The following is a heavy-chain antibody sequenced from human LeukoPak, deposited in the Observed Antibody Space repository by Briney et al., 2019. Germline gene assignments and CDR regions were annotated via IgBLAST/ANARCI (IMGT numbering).Heavy chain of an antibody. Sequence: SGTLSLTCTVSGYSISSGYYWGWIRQPPGKGPEWIGSIYHSGSTYYNPSLKSRVTISVDTSKNQFSLKLSSVTAADTAVYYCASADRTIFGVVIFAFDIWGQGTMVTVSS. CDR2: IYHSGST. D-gene: IGHD3-3*01. CDR3: ASADRTIFGVVIFAFDI. V-gene: IGHV4-38-2*02. J-gene: IGHJ3*02. CDR1: GYSISSGYY.